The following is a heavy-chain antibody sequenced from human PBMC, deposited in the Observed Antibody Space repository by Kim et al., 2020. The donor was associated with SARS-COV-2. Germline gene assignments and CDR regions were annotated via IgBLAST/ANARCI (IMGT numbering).Heavy chain of an antibody. V-gene: IGHV4-30-2*04. D-gene: IGHD5-18*01. Sequence: NPSLRRRVAVSVDTSKNQFSLRLTAGTAADTAVYYCARVHSYGADYNDFDYWGRGILVTVSS. J-gene: IGHJ4*02. CDR3: ARVHSYGADYNDFDY.